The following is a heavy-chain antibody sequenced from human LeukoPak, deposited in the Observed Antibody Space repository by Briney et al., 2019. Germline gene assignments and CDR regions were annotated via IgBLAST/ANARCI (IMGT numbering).Heavy chain of an antibody. D-gene: IGHD1-26*01. Sequence: SVKVSCKASGGTFSSYAISWVRQAPGQGLEWMGRIIPIFGTANYAQKFQGRVTITTDESTSTAYMELSSLRSEDTAVYYCARDGGSYWNYYYYYMDAWGKGTTVTVSS. J-gene: IGHJ6*03. CDR3: ARDGGSYWNYYYYYMDA. CDR2: IIPIFGTA. CDR1: GGTFSSYA. V-gene: IGHV1-69*05.